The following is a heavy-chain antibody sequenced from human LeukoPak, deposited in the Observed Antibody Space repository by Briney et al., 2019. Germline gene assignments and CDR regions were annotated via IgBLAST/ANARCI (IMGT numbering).Heavy chain of an antibody. CDR3: ARRGDSSGYYYEYNWFDP. CDR1: GFTFSDYY. CDR2: ISSSGSTI. V-gene: IGHV3-11*01. D-gene: IGHD3-22*01. Sequence: GGSLRLSCAASGFTFSDYYMSWICQAPGKGLEWVSYISSSGSTIYYADSVKGRFTISRDNAKNSLYLQMNSLRAEDTAVYYCARRGDSSGYYYEYNWFDPWGQGTLVTVSS. J-gene: IGHJ5*02.